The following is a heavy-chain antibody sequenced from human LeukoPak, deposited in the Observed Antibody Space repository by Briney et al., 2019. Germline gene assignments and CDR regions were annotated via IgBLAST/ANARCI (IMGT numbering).Heavy chain of an antibody. CDR3: ARRFFWSGYYAY. J-gene: IGHJ4*02. V-gene: IGHV4-34*01. CDR2: INHSGST. CDR1: GGSFSGYY. D-gene: IGHD3-3*01. Sequence: SETLSLTCAVYGGSFSGYYWSWIRQPPGKGLEWIGKINHSGSTNYNPSLKSRVTISVDTSKNQFSLKLSSVTAADTAVYYCARRFFWSGYYAYWGQGTLVTVSS.